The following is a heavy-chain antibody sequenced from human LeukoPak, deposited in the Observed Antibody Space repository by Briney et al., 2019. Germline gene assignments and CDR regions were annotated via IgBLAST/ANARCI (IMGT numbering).Heavy chain of an antibody. V-gene: IGHV3-30-3*01. CDR1: GFTFSSYA. J-gene: IGHJ1*01. CDR3: TRDPRLREFES. D-gene: IGHD2-21*02. CDR2: ISSDGNNK. Sequence: QPGGSLRLSCAASGFTFSSYAMHWVRQAPGKGLDWVALISSDGNNKYYANSVKGRFTISRDNSKNTLSLQMNSLRDDDTAVYYCTRDPRLREFESWGQGTLVTVSS.